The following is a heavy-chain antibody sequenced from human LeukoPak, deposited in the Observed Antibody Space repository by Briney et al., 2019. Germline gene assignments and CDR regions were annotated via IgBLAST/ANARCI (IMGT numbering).Heavy chain of an antibody. J-gene: IGHJ5*02. CDR1: GASISSYY. CDR2: IYYTGST. D-gene: IGHD3-10*01. V-gene: IGHV4-59*01. Sequence: SETLSLTCTVSGASISSYYWSWIRQPPGKGLECIGYIYYTGSTNYNPSLKSRVTISVDTSKSQFSLKLSSVTAADTAIYYCARGGYYGSGNDFRFDPWGQGTLVTVSS. CDR3: ARGGYYGSGNDFRFDP.